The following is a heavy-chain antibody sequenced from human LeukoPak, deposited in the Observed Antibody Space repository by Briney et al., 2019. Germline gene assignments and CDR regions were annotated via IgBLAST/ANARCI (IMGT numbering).Heavy chain of an antibody. CDR2: INPNSGGT. J-gene: IGHJ4*02. CDR1: GYTFTGYY. V-gene: IGHV1-2*02. CDR3: ARSSAGAAAGTDYFDY. Sequence: ASVKVSCKASGYTFTGYYMHWVRQAPGQGLEWMGWINPNSGGTNYAQKFQGRVTITRDTSISTAYMELSRLESDDKAGYYCARSSAGAAAGTDYFDYWGQGTLVPVSS. D-gene: IGHD6-13*01.